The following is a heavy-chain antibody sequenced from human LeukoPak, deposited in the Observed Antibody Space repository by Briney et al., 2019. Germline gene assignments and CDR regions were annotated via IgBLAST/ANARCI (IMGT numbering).Heavy chain of an antibody. V-gene: IGHV1-8*01. CDR3: ARYQHCGGVCYPLDY. D-gene: IGHD2-21*02. J-gene: IGHJ4*02. CDR2: MNPNSGNT. Sequence: ASVKVSCKASGYTFTSYDINWVRQATGQGLEWMGWMNPNSGNTGYARKFQGRVTMTRNTSISTAYVELSSLRVEDTAVYFCARYQHCGGVCYPLDYWGQGTLVTVSS. CDR1: GYTFTSYD.